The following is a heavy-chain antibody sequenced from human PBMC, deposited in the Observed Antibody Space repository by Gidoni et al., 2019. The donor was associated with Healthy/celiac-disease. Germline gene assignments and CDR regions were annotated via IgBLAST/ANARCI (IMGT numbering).Heavy chain of an antibody. CDR1: GCTFSSYS. D-gene: IGHD4-17*01. Sequence: EVQMVESGGGLVQPGGSRRLSCAAYGCTFSSYSMNWVRQAPGKGLEWVSYISSSSSTIYYADSVNGRFTISRDNAKNSLYLQMNSLRDEDTAVYYCARDPKYGDYVVNYWGQGTLVTVSS. J-gene: IGHJ4*02. V-gene: IGHV3-48*02. CDR2: ISSSSSTI. CDR3: ARDPKYGDYVVNY.